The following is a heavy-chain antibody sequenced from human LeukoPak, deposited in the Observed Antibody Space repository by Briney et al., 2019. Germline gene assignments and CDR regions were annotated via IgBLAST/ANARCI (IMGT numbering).Heavy chain of an antibody. J-gene: IGHJ4*02. V-gene: IGHV3-23*01. D-gene: IGHD4-17*01. CDR1: GFTFASYG. Sequence: GGSLRLSCAASGFTFASYGMSWVRQAPGKGLEWVSAVTGTGGSTYYADSVKGRFTISRDNSKNTLYLQMNSLRAEDTAVYYCAKHDYGDFLDYWGQGTLVTVSS. CDR2: VTGTGGST. CDR3: AKHDYGDFLDY.